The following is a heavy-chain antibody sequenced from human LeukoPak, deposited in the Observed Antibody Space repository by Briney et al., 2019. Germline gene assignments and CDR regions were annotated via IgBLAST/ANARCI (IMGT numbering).Heavy chain of an antibody. CDR3: ASQVGGSYSPIDP. CDR1: GGSFSGYY. J-gene: IGHJ5*02. V-gene: IGHV4-34*01. D-gene: IGHD1-26*01. CDR2: INHSGST. Sequence: ASETLSLTCAVYGGSFSGYYWSWIRQPPGKGLEWIGEINHSGSTNYNPSLKSRVTISVDTSKNQFSLKLSSVTAADTAVYYCASQVGGSYSPIDPSGEGTPVTVSS.